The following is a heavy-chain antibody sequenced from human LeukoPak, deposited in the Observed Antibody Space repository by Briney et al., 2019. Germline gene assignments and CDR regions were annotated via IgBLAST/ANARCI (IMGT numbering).Heavy chain of an antibody. CDR2: INPDGSAK. CDR3: ARHFSTYSYGLDV. CDR1: GINFRGYW. J-gene: IGHJ6*02. D-gene: IGHD3-3*02. V-gene: IGHV3-7*01. Sequence: GGSLRLSCAVSGINFRGYWMAWVRQAPGKGLEWVANINPDGSAKYHVDSVKGRFTISRDNAENSLYLQMNSLRPEDTAVYYCARHFSTYSYGLDVWGQGTTVTVSS.